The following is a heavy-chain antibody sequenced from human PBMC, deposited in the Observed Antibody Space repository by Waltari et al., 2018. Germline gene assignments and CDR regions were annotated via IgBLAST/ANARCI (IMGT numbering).Heavy chain of an antibody. CDR3: ATDTMIVVVAVGYFDY. CDR2: IRYAGSNK. V-gene: IGHV3-30*02. J-gene: IGHJ4*02. CDR1: GFTFSSYG. Sequence: QGKLLESGGGVVQPGGSVRLSCAASGFTFSSYGMHWVRKAAGKGLEWVAFIRYAGSNKYYADSVKVRFTISRDNSKNTLYLQMNSLRAEATAVYYCATDTMIVVVAVGYFDYWGQGTLVTVSS. D-gene: IGHD3-22*01.